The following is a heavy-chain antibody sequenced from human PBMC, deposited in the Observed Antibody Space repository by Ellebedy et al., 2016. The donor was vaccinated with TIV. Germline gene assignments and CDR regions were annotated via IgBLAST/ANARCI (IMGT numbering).Heavy chain of an antibody. D-gene: IGHD2-15*01. CDR1: GFTFNIYA. CDR2: ISASGDST. Sequence: PGGSLRLSCSASGFTFNIYAMSWVRQAPGKGLEWVSLISASGDSTYYADSVKGRFTISRDNSKNTLYLQMNSLRVEDTAVYYCARDLDCSGGTCYDGFDYWGQGTLVTVSS. J-gene: IGHJ4*02. CDR3: ARDLDCSGGTCYDGFDY. V-gene: IGHV3-23*01.